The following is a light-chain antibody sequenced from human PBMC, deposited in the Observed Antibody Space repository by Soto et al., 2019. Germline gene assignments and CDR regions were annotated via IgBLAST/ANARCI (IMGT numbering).Light chain of an antibody. CDR2: DVS. J-gene: IGLJ1*01. Sequence: QSVLTQPASVSGSPGQSITISCTGTSSDVGAYNHVSWYQHHPVKAPKLMIYDVSTRPSGVSNRFSGSKSGYTASLTISALLAEDEADYYCNSHTISNTRVFGTGTKVTVL. CDR3: NSHTISNTRV. CDR1: SSDVGAYNH. V-gene: IGLV2-14*01.